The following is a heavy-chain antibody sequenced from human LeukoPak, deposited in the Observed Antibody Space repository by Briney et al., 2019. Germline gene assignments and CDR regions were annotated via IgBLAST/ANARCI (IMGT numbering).Heavy chain of an antibody. CDR2: INPNSGDT. CDR3: ARVPGPYTTSRFDF. J-gene: IGHJ4*02. CDR1: GYTFTGYY. V-gene: IGHV1-2*02. D-gene: IGHD2-2*02. Sequence: ASVKVSCKASGYTFTGYYMHWVRQAPGQGFEWMGWINPNSGDTNYAQKFQGRVTVTRDTSVTTVYMELSGLTSDDTAVYYCARVPGPYTTSRFDFWGQGTLVTVSS.